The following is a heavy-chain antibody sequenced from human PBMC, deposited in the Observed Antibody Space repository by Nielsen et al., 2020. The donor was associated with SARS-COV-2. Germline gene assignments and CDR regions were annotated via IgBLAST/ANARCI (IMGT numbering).Heavy chain of an antibody. CDR1: GFTFSSYS. V-gene: IGHV3-21*01. CDR3: ARDSRGSGWAKYRFDY. CDR2: ISSSSSYI. J-gene: IGHJ4*02. D-gene: IGHD6-19*01. Sequence: GGSLRLSCAASGFTFSSYSMNWVRQAPGKGLEWVSSISSSSSYIYYADSVKGRFTISRDNAKNSLYLQMNSLRAEDTAVYYCARDSRGSGWAKYRFDYWGQGTLVTVSS.